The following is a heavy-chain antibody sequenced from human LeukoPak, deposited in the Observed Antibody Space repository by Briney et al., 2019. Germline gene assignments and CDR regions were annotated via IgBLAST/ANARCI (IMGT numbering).Heavy chain of an antibody. CDR2: INPNSGGT. V-gene: IGHV1-2*02. CDR3: ARGSGDGYNYHSEVPDDAFDI. CDR1: GYTFTCYY. Sequence: GASVKVSCKASGYTFTCYYMHWVRQAPGQGLEWMGWINPNSGGTNYAQKFQGRVTMTRDTSISTAYMELSRLRSDDTAVYYCARGSGDGYNYHSEVPDDAFDIWGQGTMVTVSS. D-gene: IGHD5-24*01. J-gene: IGHJ3*02.